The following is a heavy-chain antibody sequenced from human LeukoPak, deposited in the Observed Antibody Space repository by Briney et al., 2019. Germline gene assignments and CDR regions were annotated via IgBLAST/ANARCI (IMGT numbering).Heavy chain of an antibody. CDR3: ARDGTSEDDSSSWYPTPYYYGMDV. D-gene: IGHD6-13*01. J-gene: IGHJ6*02. CDR1: GFTFSSYS. Sequence: GGSLRLSCAASGFTFSSYSMNWVRQAPGKGLEWVSSISSSSSYIYYADSVKGRFTISRDNAKNSLYLQMNSLRAEDTAVYYCARDGTSEDDSSSWYPTPYYYGMDVWGQGTTVTVSS. V-gene: IGHV3-21*01. CDR2: ISSSSSYI.